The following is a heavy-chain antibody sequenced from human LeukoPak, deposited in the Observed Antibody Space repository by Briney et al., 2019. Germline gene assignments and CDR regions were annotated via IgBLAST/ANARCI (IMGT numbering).Heavy chain of an antibody. J-gene: IGHJ2*01. D-gene: IGHD3-3*01. CDR3: ARDGSGFSPYWYFDL. CDR2: MNPSTGTT. Sequence: RASVKVSCKASGFVFTGYYMHWVRQAPGQGLEWMGWMNPSTGTTKYSQKFQGRVTMSRDTSSTTAYMELNRLTSDDTAVYYCARDGSGFSPYWYFDLWGRGTLVTVSS. V-gene: IGHV1-2*02. CDR1: GFVFTGYY.